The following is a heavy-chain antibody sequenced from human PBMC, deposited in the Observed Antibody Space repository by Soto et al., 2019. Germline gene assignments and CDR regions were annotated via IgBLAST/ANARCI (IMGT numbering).Heavy chain of an antibody. CDR1: GFIFSTYG. CDR2: ISYDGRDI. Sequence: QVQLVESGGGVVQPGRSLRLSCAASGFIFSTYGMHWVRQAPGKGLEWVAVISYDGRDIFYADSVKGRFTISGADSKNTLYLQMNSLRAEDTAMYYCVQDHYADSSGYYPSYWGQGTLVTVSS. V-gene: IGHV3-30*18. D-gene: IGHD3-22*01. CDR3: VQDHYADSSGYYPSY. J-gene: IGHJ4*02.